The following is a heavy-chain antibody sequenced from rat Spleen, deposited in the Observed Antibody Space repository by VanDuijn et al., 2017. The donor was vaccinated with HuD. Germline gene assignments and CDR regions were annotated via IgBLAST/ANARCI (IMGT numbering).Heavy chain of an antibody. CDR2: IIYDGSKI. Sequence: EVQLVESGGGLVQPGRSLKLSCAASGFTFRDYAMAWVRQAPKKGLEWVATIIYDGSKIYYPDSVKGRFTISRDIAKSTLYLQMNNLRSEDTATYYCTRGTYFRHWGQGVMVTVSS. D-gene: IGHD4-6*01. CDR1: GFTFRDYA. V-gene: IGHV5-7*01. J-gene: IGHJ2*01. CDR3: TRGTYFRH.